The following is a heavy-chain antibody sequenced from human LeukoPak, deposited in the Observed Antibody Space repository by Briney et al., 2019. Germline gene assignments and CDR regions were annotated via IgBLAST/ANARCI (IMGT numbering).Heavy chain of an antibody. Sequence: GALVKVSCKTSGFTFNAYHIHWVRQAPGQGLEWMGWMNPNSGNTGYAQKFQGRVTMTRNTSISTAYMELSSLRSEDTAVYYCARGPQDDYDYYYYYGMDVWGQGTTVTVSS. J-gene: IGHJ6*02. CDR2: MNPNSGNT. CDR1: GFTFNAYH. CDR3: ARGPQDDYDYYYYYGMDV. V-gene: IGHV1-8*01. D-gene: IGHD5-12*01.